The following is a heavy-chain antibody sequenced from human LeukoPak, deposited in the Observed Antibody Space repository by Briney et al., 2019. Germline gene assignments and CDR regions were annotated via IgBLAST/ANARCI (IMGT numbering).Heavy chain of an antibody. CDR3: ARGPIHLWLHSGMDV. V-gene: IGHV3-49*04. J-gene: IGHJ6*02. CDR2: IRSKAYGGTT. D-gene: IGHD5-18*01. Sequence: GGSLRLSCSTFGFTFGDHAMGWVRQAPGKGLKWIGFIRSKAYGGTTEYAASVSGRFTISREDSKSVAYLQMNSLKTEDTAVYFCARGPIHLWLHSGMDVWGQGTTVTVSS. CDR1: GFTFGDHA.